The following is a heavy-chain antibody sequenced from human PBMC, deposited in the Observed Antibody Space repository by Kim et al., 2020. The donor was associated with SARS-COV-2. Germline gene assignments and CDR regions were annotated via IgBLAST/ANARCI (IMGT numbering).Heavy chain of an antibody. D-gene: IGHD3-16*01. Sequence: GGSLRLSCAASGFTFSSYAMSWVRQAPGKGLEWVSAISGSGGSTYYADSVKGRFTISRDNSKNTLYLQMNSLRAEDTAVYYCALIVFWASYGMDVWGQGTTVTVSS. J-gene: IGHJ6*02. CDR2: ISGSGGST. CDR3: ALIVFWASYGMDV. CDR1: GFTFSSYA. V-gene: IGHV3-23*01.